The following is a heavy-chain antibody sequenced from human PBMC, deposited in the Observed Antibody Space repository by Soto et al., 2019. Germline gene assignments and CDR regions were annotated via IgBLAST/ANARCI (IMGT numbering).Heavy chain of an antibody. CDR2: ILKDGKSK. V-gene: IGHV3-30*04. CDR3: AKTGCNGGSCFSWFDP. J-gene: IGHJ5*02. Sequence: ESGGGVVQPGGSLRLSCAASGFTLSDFAMHWVRQAPGRGLEWVAVILKDGKSKYYADSVRGRFTISSDTSKDTIFLQLTSLRLDDSAVYYCAKTGCNGGSCFSWFDPWGQGTPVIVSS. D-gene: IGHD2-15*01. CDR1: GFTLSDFA.